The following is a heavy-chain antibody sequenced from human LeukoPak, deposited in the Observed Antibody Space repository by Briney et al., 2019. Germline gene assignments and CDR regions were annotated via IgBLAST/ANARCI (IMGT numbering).Heavy chain of an antibody. CDR2: ISRGGSTT. V-gene: IGHV3-11*04. CDR3: ARDVAVVVPAAIGY. J-gene: IGHJ4*02. Sequence: GGSLRLSCAASGFTFSDSYMSWIRQAPGKGLEWVSYISRGGSTTYYADSVKGRFTISRDNAKNSLYLQMNSLRAEDTAVYYCARDVAVVVPAAIGYWGQGTLVTVSS. D-gene: IGHD2-2*02. CDR1: GFTFSDSY.